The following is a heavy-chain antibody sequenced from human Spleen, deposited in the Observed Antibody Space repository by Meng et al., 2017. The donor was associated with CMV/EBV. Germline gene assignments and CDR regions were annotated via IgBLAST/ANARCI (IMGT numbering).Heavy chain of an antibody. V-gene: IGHV3-53*01. CDR3: ARDGEYCSGGSCYSAGMDV. CDR1: GFTVSSNY. J-gene: IGHJ6*02. CDR2: IYSGGST. Sequence: GGSLRLSCAASGFTVSSNYMSWVRQAPGKGLEWVSVIYSGGSTYYADPVKGRFTISRDNSKNTLYLQMNSLRAEETAVYYCARDGEYCSGGSCYSAGMDVWGQGTTVTVSS. D-gene: IGHD2-15*01.